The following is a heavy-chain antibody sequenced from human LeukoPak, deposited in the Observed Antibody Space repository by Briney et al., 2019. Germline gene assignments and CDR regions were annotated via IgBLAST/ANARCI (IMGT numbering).Heavy chain of an antibody. CDR1: GGSISSYY. V-gene: IGHV4-59*01. CDR3: ARASRGSYADYYFDY. CDR2: IYYSGST. J-gene: IGHJ4*02. D-gene: IGHD1-26*01. Sequence: PSETLSLTCTVSGGSISSYYWSWIRQTPGKGLEWIGYIYYSGSTNYNPSLKSRVTISVDTSKNQFSLKLSSVTAADTAVYYCARASRGSYADYYFDYWGQGTLVTVSS.